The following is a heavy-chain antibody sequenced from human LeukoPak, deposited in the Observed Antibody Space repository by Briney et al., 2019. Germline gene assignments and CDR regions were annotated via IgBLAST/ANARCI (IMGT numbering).Heavy chain of an antibody. J-gene: IGHJ4*02. V-gene: IGHV1-46*01. D-gene: IGHD5-12*01. CDR2: INPSGGST. CDR1: GYTFTSYY. Sequence: ASVKVSCRASGYTFTSYYMHWVRQAPGQGLEWMGIINPSGGSTSYAQKFQGRVTMTRDTSTSTVYMELSSLRSEDTAVYYCARAYSGYDDFDYWGQGTLVTVSS. CDR3: ARAYSGYDDFDY.